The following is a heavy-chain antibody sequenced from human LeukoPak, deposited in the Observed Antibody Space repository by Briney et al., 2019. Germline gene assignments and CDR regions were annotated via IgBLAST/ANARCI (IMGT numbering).Heavy chain of an antibody. J-gene: IGHJ6*03. Sequence: PSETLSLTCAVYGGSFSGYYWSWIRQPPGKGLEWIGEINHSGSTNYNPSLKSRVTISVDTSKNQFSLKLSSVTAADTAVYYCARRWSSSWYEPGGRGYYYMDVWGKGTTVTVSS. D-gene: IGHD6-13*01. CDR1: GGSFSGYY. CDR2: INHSGST. V-gene: IGHV4-34*01. CDR3: ARRWSSSWYEPGGRGYYYMDV.